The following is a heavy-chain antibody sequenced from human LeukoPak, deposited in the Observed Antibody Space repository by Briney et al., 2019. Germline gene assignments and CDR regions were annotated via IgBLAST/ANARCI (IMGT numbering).Heavy chain of an antibody. V-gene: IGHV4-59*01. CDR2: IYYSGST. J-gene: IGHJ4*02. D-gene: IGHD3-10*01. Sequence: SETLSLTCIVSGGSISSYYWSWIRQPPGKGLEWIGYIYYSGSTNYNPSLKSRVTISVDTSKNQFSLKLSSVTAADTAVYYCARALARGFDYWGQGTLVTVSS. CDR1: GGSISSYY. CDR3: ARALARGFDY.